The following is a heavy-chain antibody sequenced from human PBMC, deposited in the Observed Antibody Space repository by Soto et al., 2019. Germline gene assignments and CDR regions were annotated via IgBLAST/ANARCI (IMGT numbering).Heavy chain of an antibody. CDR2: INHSGST. J-gene: IGHJ1*01. D-gene: IGHD4-17*01. Sequence: SETLSLTCAVYGGSFSGYYWSWIRQPPGKGLEWIGEINHSGSTNYNPSLKSRVTISVDTSKNQFSLKLSSVTAADTAVYYCARGRSYGDYPFQHWGQGTLVTVSS. CDR3: ARGRSYGDYPFQH. CDR1: GGSFSGYY. V-gene: IGHV4-34*01.